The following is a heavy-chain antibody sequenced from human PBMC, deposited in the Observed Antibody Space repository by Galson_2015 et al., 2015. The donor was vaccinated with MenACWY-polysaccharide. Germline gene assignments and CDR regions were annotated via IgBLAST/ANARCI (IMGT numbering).Heavy chain of an antibody. V-gene: IGHV3-74*01. CDR3: ARLTIELGHDY. CDR2: INSDASGT. D-gene: IGHD1-1*01. J-gene: IGHJ4*02. CDR1: GFTFSNYW. Sequence: SLRLSCAASGFTFSNYWMHWVCQAPGKGPVWVSRINSDASGTDYADSVKGRFTISRDNAKNTLYLQMNSLRAEDTAVYYCARLTIELGHDYWGQGALVTVSA.